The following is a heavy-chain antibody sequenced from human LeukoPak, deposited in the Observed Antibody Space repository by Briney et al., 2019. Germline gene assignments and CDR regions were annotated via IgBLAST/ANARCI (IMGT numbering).Heavy chain of an antibody. J-gene: IGHJ4*02. D-gene: IGHD4-17*01. V-gene: IGHV4-30-2*01. CDR3: ARVGDYGIIFDY. Sequence: PSQTLSLTCAVSGGSISSGGYSWSWIRQPPGKGLEWIGYIYHSGSTYYNPSLKSRVTISVDRSKNQFSLKPSSVTAADTAVYYYARVGDYGIIFDYWGQGTLVTVSS. CDR1: GGSISSGGYS. CDR2: IYHSGST.